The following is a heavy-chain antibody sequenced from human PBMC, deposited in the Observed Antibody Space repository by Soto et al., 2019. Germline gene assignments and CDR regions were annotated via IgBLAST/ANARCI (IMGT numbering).Heavy chain of an antibody. J-gene: IGHJ6*02. CDR1: GFTFRNYA. D-gene: IGHD4-17*01. Sequence: EVQLLESGGGWVQPGGFLRLSCAASGFTFRNYAMSWVRQAPGKGLEWVSTISGSGGSTYYADSVKGRFTISRDNSQNTLYLQMNSLRAEDTAVYYCAKTTVIVGYYYGVDVWGQGTTVTVSS. CDR2: ISGSGGST. CDR3: AKTTVIVGYYYGVDV. V-gene: IGHV3-23*01.